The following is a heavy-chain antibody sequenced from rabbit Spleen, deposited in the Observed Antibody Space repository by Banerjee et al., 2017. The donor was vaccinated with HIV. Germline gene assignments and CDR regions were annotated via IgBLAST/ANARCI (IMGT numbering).Heavy chain of an antibody. J-gene: IGHJ4*01. V-gene: IGHV1S45*01. CDR1: GFSFSNKAV. Sequence: QEQLVEPGGGLVKPEGSLKLSCTASGFSFSNKAVMCWVRQAPGKGLEWIACIYTGSSRTTYYASWAKGRFTISKTSSTTVTLQMTSLTAADTATYFCARSVNGINIWDLWGQGTLVTVS. D-gene: IGHD3-1*01. CDR2: IYTGSSRTT. CDR3: ARSVNGINIWDL.